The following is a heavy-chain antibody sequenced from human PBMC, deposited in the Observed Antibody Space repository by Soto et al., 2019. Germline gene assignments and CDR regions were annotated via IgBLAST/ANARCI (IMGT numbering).Heavy chain of an antibody. CDR3: ARDGRSYDFWSGYPNPAGMDV. V-gene: IGHV7-4-1*01. CDR1: GYTFTSYA. CDR2: INTNTGNP. J-gene: IGHJ6*02. D-gene: IGHD3-3*01. Sequence: QVQLVQSGSELKKPGASVKVSCKASGYTFTSYAMNWVRQAPGQGLEWMGWINTNTGNPTYAQGFTGRFVFSLDTSVSTAYLQICSLKAEDTAVYYCARDGRSYDFWSGYPNPAGMDVWGQGTTVTVSS.